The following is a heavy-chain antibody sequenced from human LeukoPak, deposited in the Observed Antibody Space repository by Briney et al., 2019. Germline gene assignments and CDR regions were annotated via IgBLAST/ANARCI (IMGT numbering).Heavy chain of an antibody. Sequence: GGSLRLSCAASGFTFSSYSMNWVRQAPGKGLEWVSYISSSSSTLYYADSVKGRFTISRDNAKNSLYLQMNSLRAEDTAVYYCARADSSSWYPGGFDPWGQGTLGTVSS. J-gene: IGHJ5*02. V-gene: IGHV3-48*01. CDR2: ISSSSSTL. CDR3: ARADSSSWYPGGFDP. CDR1: GFTFSSYS. D-gene: IGHD6-13*01.